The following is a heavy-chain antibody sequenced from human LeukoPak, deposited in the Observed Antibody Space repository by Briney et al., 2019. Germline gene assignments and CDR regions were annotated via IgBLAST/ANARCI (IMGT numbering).Heavy chain of an antibody. Sequence: SETLSLTCAVSGGSISSGDYYWSWIRQPPGKGLEWIGYIYYSGSTYYNPSLKSRVIISVDTSKNQFSLKLSSVTAADTAVYYCARVDYGDYDLDYWGQGTLVTVSS. CDR3: ARVDYGDYDLDY. D-gene: IGHD4-17*01. J-gene: IGHJ4*02. V-gene: IGHV4-30-4*01. CDR2: IYYSGST. CDR1: GGSISSGDYY.